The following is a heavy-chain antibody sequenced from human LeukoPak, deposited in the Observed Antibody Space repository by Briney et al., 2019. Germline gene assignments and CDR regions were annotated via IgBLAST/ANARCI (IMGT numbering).Heavy chain of an antibody. CDR1: GYSFTSYW. CDR2: IYPGDSDT. D-gene: IGHD3-22*01. CDR3: ARHRYYDSSGYYF. Sequence: GESLKISCKGSGYSFTSYWIGWVRPMPGKGLEWVVIIYPGDSDTRYSPSFQGQVTISADKSISTAYLQWSSLKASDTAMYYCARHRYYDSSGYYFWGQGTLVTVSS. J-gene: IGHJ4*02. V-gene: IGHV5-51*01.